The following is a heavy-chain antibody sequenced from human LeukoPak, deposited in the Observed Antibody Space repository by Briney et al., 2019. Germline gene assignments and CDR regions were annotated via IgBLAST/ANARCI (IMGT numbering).Heavy chain of an antibody. Sequence: GGSLRLSCAASGFTFSSYEMHWVRQAPGKGLEWVAYISSSDSTIYYADSEKGRFTISRDNAKNSLYLQMNSLRAEDTAVYYCAELGITMIGGVWGKGTTVTISS. J-gene: IGHJ6*04. D-gene: IGHD3-10*02. CDR2: ISSSDSTI. CDR1: GFTFSSYE. CDR3: AELGITMIGGV. V-gene: IGHV3-48*03.